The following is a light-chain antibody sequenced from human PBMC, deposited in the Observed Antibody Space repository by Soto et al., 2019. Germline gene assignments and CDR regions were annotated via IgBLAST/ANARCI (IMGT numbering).Light chain of an antibody. J-gene: IGKJ1*01. Sequence: ESVLAQSPGTLSLSPGERATLSCRASQSVSSSYLAWYQQKPGQAPSLLIYGASSRATGIPDRFSGSGSGADFTLTISRLEPEDFAVYYCQQYDSSPPTWTFGQGTKVEIK. CDR1: QSVSSSY. CDR3: QQYDSSPPTWT. V-gene: IGKV3-20*01. CDR2: GAS.